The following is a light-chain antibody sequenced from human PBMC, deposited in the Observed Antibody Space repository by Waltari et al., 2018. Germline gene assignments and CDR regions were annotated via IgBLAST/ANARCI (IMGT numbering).Light chain of an antibody. CDR1: SSDVGGYNY. V-gene: IGLV2-14*01. CDR3: SSYTSGSTYV. J-gene: IGLJ1*01. Sequence: QSALTQPASASGSPGQSITLSCTGTSSDVGGYNYDPWDQQHPGKAPTLVIYEVSNRPWGVSNRCSRSKYGNTASRIISGLQAEDEADYYCSSYTSGSTYVFGTGTKVSVL. CDR2: EVS.